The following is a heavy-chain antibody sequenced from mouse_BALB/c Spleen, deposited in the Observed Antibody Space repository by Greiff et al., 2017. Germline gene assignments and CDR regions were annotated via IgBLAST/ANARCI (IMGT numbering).Heavy chain of an antibody. CDR2: IDPANGNT. CDR3: ARGDGNYAMDY. Sequence: VQLKQSGAELVKPGASVKLSCTASGFNIKDTYMHWVKQRPEQGLEWIGRIDPANGNTKYDPKFQGKATITADTSSNTAYLQLSSLTSEDTAVYYCARGDGNYAMDYWGQGTSVTVSS. J-gene: IGHJ4*01. CDR1: GFNIKDTY. V-gene: IGHV14-3*02. D-gene: IGHD2-1*01.